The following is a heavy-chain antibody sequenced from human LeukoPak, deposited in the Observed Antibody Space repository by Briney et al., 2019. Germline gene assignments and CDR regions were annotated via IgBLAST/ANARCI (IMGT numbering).Heavy chain of an antibody. CDR1: GFTFSSYA. Sequence: GGSLRLSCAASGFTFSSYAMHWVRQAPGKGLEWVAVISYDGSNKYYADSVKGRFTISRDNSKNTLYLQMNSLRAEDTAVYYCAKMSIAAAGTGYWGQGTLVTVSS. CDR3: AKMSIAAAGTGY. CDR2: ISYDGSNK. J-gene: IGHJ4*02. V-gene: IGHV3-30-3*02. D-gene: IGHD6-13*01.